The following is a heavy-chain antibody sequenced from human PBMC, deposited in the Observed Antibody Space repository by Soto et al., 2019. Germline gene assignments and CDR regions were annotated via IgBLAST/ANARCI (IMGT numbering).Heavy chain of an antibody. V-gene: IGHV1-69*12. Sequence: QVQVEQSGAEVKKPGSSVKVSCKASGGSFSTAAISWVRQAPGQGLEWMGGIMPIFRTADYAQKFQDRVTLTADESTSTAYLELRSLSSEDTAIYYCARDKDRPQLGGNYYYIMDVWGQGTTVTVSS. CDR3: ARDKDRPQLGGNYYYIMDV. J-gene: IGHJ6*02. CDR2: IMPIFRTA. D-gene: IGHD3-3*02. CDR1: GGSFSTAA.